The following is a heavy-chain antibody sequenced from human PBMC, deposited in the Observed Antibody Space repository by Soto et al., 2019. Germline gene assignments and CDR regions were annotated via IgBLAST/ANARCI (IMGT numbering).Heavy chain of an antibody. CDR2: ISWNSGSI. V-gene: IGHV3-9*03. CDR3: AKCVVRGVIIPGFDY. J-gene: IGHJ4*02. D-gene: IGHD3-10*01. CDR1: GFTFDDYA. Sequence: GGSLRLSCAASGFTFDDYAMHWVRQAPGKGLEWVSGISWNSGSIGYADSVKGRFTISRDNAKKSLYLQMNSLRAEDMALYYCAKCVVRGVIIPGFDYWGQGTLVTVSS.